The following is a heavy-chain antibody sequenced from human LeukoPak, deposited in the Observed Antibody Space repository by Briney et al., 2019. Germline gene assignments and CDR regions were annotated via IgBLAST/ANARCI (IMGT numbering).Heavy chain of an antibody. D-gene: IGHD2-15*01. CDR1: GFTFSKHG. Sequence: GGSLRLSCAASGFTFSKHGMHWVRQAQGKGLEWVAFIRNDGSNKYYVDSVKGRFTISRDNSKNTVDLQMNSLRAEDTAVYYCAKDINSHCRGDCSDYWGQGTLVIVSS. CDR2: IRNDGSNK. J-gene: IGHJ4*02. CDR3: AKDINSHCRGDCSDY. V-gene: IGHV3-30*02.